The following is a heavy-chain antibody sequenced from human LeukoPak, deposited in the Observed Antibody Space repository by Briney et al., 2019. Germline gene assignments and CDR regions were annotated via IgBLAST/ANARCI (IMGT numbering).Heavy chain of an antibody. D-gene: IGHD6-19*01. CDR3: ARDSPYSSGWRDAFDI. V-gene: IGHV5-51*01. CDR2: IYPGDSDT. J-gene: IGHJ3*02. CDR1: GYSFTNYW. Sequence: GESLMISCKGSGYSFTNYWIGWVRQMPGKGLEWMGIIYPGDSDTRYSPSFQGQVTISADKSISTAYLQWSSLKASDTAMYYCARDSPYSSGWRDAFDIWGQGTMVTVSS.